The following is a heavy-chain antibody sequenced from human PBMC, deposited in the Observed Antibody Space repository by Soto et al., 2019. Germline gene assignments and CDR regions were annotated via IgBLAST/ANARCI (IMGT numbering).Heavy chain of an antibody. CDR1: GLNVTKNF. CDR2: MFSGGHT. Sequence: ELQLVESGGGVIQPGGSLRLSCAASGLNVTKNFMTWVRQPPGKALEWVSVMFSGGHTVYADSVKGRFPIFRDNSKNTVFLQMNSLSAEDTAMYYCVIEKVVLEDSGYDYNGMDVWGQGTAVTVSS. J-gene: IGHJ6*02. V-gene: IGHV3-53*01. CDR3: VIEKVVLEDSGYDYNGMDV. D-gene: IGHD2-15*01.